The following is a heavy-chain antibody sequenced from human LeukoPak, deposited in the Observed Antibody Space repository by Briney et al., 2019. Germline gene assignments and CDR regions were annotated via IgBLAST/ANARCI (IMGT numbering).Heavy chain of an antibody. D-gene: IGHD1-1*01. Sequence: SVKVSCKASGYTFTGYYMHWVRQAPGQGLEWMGGIIPIFGTANYAQKFQGRVTITADESTSTAYMELSSLRSEDTAVYYCARGDWNDVIPRDGWGQGTLVTVSS. CDR3: ARGDWNDVIPRDG. J-gene: IGHJ4*02. CDR2: IIPIFGTA. CDR1: GYTFTGYY. V-gene: IGHV1-69*13.